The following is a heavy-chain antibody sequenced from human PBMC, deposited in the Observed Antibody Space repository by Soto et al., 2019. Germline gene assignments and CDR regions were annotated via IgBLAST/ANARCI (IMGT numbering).Heavy chain of an antibody. CDR1: GGSINYSY. CDR3: ARGNYGDYYYGMDV. Sequence: SETLSLTCTVSGGSINYSYWTWFRQPPGKGPEWIGYISYTGSANYNASLKSRLTISVDTSKNQFSMKLSSVTAADTALYYCARGNYGDYYYGMDVWGQGTTVTVSS. V-gene: IGHV4-59*01. D-gene: IGHD4-17*01. J-gene: IGHJ6*02. CDR2: ISYTGSA.